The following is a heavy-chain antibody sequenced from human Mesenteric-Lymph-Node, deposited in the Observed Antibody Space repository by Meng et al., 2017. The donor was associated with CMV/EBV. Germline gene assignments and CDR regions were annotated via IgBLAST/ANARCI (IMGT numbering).Heavy chain of an antibody. J-gene: IGHJ4*02. CDR3: ARDLTAAGYFDY. V-gene: IGHV7-4-1*02. D-gene: IGHD6-13*01. CDR2: INTNTGNQ. CDR1: RYSFTSYA. Sequence: CKASRYSFTSYAIIWVRQAPGQGLEWMGGINTNTGNQTYAQGFTGRFVFSLDTSVSTAYLQISSLKGEDTAVYYCARDLTAAGYFDYWGQGTLVTVSS.